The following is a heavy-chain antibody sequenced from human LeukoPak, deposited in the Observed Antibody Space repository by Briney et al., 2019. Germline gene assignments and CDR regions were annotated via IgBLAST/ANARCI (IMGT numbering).Heavy chain of an antibody. CDR1: GFTFSSYA. D-gene: IGHD6-6*01. V-gene: IGHV3-23*01. Sequence: PGGSPRLSCAASGFTFSSYAMSWVRQAPGKGLEWVSAISGSGGSTYYADSVKGRFTISRDNSKNTLYLQMNSLRAEDTAVYYCAKDGIAARPLNWFDPWGQGTLVTVSS. CDR3: AKDGIAARPLNWFDP. CDR2: ISGSGGST. J-gene: IGHJ5*02.